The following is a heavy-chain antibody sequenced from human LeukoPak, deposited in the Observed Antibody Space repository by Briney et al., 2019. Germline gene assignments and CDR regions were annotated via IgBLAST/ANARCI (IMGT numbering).Heavy chain of an antibody. J-gene: IGHJ6*03. V-gene: IGHV3-66*01. Sequence: GGSLRLSCAASGFTVSSNYMSWVRQAPGKGLEWVSVIYSGGSTYYADSVKGRFTISRDNSKNTLYLQMNSLRAEDTAVYYCARAREEWLGLNKYYYYYYMDVWGKGTTVTISS. D-gene: IGHD6-19*01. CDR3: ARAREEWLGLNKYYYYYYMDV. CDR2: IYSGGST. CDR1: GFTVSSNY.